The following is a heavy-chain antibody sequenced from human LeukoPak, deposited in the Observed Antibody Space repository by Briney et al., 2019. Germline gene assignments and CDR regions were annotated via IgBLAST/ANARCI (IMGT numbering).Heavy chain of an antibody. V-gene: IGHV1-2*04. CDR3: ARAGYCSGGSCYSFDY. CDR1: GYTFTSYD. J-gene: IGHJ4*02. CDR2: MNPNSGGT. Sequence: ASVKVSCKASGYTFTSYDINWVRQATGQGLEWMGWMNPNSGGTNYAQKFQGWVTMTRDTSISTAYMELSRLRSDDTAVYYCARAGYCSGGSCYSFDYWGQGTLVTVSS. D-gene: IGHD2-15*01.